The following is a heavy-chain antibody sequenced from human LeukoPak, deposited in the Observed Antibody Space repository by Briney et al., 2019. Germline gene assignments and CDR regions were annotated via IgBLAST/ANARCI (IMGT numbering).Heavy chain of an antibody. CDR2: ISSSSSYI. Sequence: GGSLRLSCAASGFTFSSYSMNWVRQAPGKGLEWVSSISSSSSYIYYADSVKGRFTISRDNAKNPLYLQMNSLRAEDTAVYYCARDVMGLGGYWGQGTLVTVSS. CDR1: GFTFSSYS. CDR3: ARDVMGLGGY. V-gene: IGHV3-21*01. D-gene: IGHD3-16*01. J-gene: IGHJ4*02.